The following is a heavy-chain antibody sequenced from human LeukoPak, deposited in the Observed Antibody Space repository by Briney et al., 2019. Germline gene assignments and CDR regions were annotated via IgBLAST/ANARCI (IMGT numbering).Heavy chain of an antibody. CDR2: INHSGST. J-gene: IGHJ4*02. D-gene: IGHD3-10*01. Sequence: SDTLSLTCAAYGGSFSGYYWSWIRQPPGKGLEWIGEINHSGSTNYNPSLKKRVTISVDTSKNEFSLKLSSVTAADTAVYYGARVYCGTDDWGQGTLVTVSS. CDR1: GGSFSGYY. V-gene: IGHV4-34*01. CDR3: ARVYCGTDD.